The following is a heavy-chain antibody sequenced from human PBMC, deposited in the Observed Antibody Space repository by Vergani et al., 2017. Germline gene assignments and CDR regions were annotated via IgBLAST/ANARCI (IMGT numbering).Heavy chain of an antibody. CDR1: GFIFNYCG. J-gene: IGHJ4*02. D-gene: IGHD1-26*01. V-gene: IGHV3-30*02. CDR3: AKGHSGQIGSPHDYYFDY. CDR2: IRSDGGSE. Sequence: QVHLVESGGGVVQPGGSLRLSCAASGFIFNYCGINWVRQAPGKGLEWVSFIRSDGGSEMYADSVRGRFTISRDNSKNTVSLEMISLRTEDTAVYYCAKGHSGQIGSPHDYYFDYWGQGTLVTVSS.